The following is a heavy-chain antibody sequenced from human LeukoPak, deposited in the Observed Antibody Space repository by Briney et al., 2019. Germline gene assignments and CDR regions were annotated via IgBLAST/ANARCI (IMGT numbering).Heavy chain of an antibody. D-gene: IGHD1-26*01. CDR1: GFTFSNYW. V-gene: IGHV3-74*01. CDR2: VDGDGSST. Sequence: GGSLRLSCAASGFTFSNYWIHRVRQPPGKGLVWVSRVDGDGSSTTYADSVKGRSTISRDNAKNTVYLQINSLRDEDTAVYYCTTGATAFDYWGQGTLVTVSS. J-gene: IGHJ4*02. CDR3: TTGATAFDY.